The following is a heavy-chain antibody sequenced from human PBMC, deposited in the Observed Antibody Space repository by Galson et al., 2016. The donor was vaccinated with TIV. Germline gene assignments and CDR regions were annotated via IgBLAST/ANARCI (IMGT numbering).Heavy chain of an antibody. D-gene: IGHD1-14*01. CDR3: ARGPEARYSYDGMDV. Sequence: SLRLSCAASGFTFTNYAMNWVRQAPRKGLEWVSFISGSGRNTYYAESVKGRFTVSRDSSKNTLGLQMNSLRAEDTAVYYCARGPEARYSYDGMDVWGQGTTVTVSS. CDR2: ISGSGRNT. J-gene: IGHJ6*02. CDR1: GFTFTNYA. V-gene: IGHV3-23*01.